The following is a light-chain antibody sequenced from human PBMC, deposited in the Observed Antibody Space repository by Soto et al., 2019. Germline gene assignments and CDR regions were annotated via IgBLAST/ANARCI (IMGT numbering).Light chain of an antibody. CDR2: DVT. CDR3: TSYTSISTYV. CDR1: SSDVGAYNY. J-gene: IGLJ1*01. V-gene: IGLV2-14*01. Sequence: QSVLTQPASVYGPPGQSITISCTGTSSDVGAYNYVSWYQHHPGKAPRLVIYDVTNRPSGISDRFSGSKSGNTASLTISGLLAEDEADYYCTSYTSISTYVFGTGTKVTVL.